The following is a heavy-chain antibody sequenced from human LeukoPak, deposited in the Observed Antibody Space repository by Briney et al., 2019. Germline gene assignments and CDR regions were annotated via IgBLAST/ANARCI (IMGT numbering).Heavy chain of an antibody. V-gene: IGHV3-9*01. CDR2: IRLNSGSI. CDR3: AKDIFGGDYYYYYMDV. J-gene: IGHJ6*03. D-gene: IGHD3-3*01. Sequence: GGSLRLSCAASGLTFDDYAMHWVRQAPGKGLEWVSGIRLNSGSIGYADSVKGRFTISRVNAKNSLYLQMNSLRAEDTALYYCAKDIFGGDYYYYYMDVWGKGTTVTVSS. CDR1: GLTFDDYA.